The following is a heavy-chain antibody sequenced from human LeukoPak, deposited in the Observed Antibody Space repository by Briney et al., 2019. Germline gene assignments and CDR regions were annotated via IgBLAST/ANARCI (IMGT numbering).Heavy chain of an antibody. CDR3: ARLRRGYCSGGSCYSGRGNWFDP. CDR2: IYYSGST. CDR1: GGSISSSSYY. D-gene: IGHD2-15*01. J-gene: IGHJ5*02. Sequence: SETLSLTCTVSGGSISSSSYYWGWIRPPPGKGLEWIGSIYYSGSTYYNPSLKSRVTISVDTSKNQFSLKLSSVTAADTAVYYCARLRRGYCSGGSCYSGRGNWFDPWGQGTLVTVSS. V-gene: IGHV4-39*01.